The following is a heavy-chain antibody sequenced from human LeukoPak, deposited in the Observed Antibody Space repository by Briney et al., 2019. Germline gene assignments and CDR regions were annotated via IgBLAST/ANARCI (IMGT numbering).Heavy chain of an antibody. CDR2: INPNSGGT. CDR1: GYTFTGYY. Sequence: ASVKVSCKASGYTFTGYYMHWVRQAPGQGLEWMGWINPNSGGTNYAQKFQGRVTMTRDTSISTAYMELSRLRSDDTAVYYCARGGGYCSGGSCYSPFDYWGQGTLVTVSP. V-gene: IGHV1-2*02. J-gene: IGHJ4*02. D-gene: IGHD2-15*01. CDR3: ARGGGYCSGGSCYSPFDY.